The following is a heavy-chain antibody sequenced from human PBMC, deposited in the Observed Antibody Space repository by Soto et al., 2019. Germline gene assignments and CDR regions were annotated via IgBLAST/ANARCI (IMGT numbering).Heavy chain of an antibody. V-gene: IGHV1-69*06. Sequence: QVQLVQSGAEVKRPGSSVKVSCKASGGTFSNSTISWVRQAPGQGLEWMGGIIPIFGTAIYAQKFQGRVTITADKSTSTAYMELSSLGSEDTAVYYCAGGRRDGYNLPYYYGMDVWGQGTTVTVSS. CDR3: AGGRRDGYNLPYYYGMDV. D-gene: IGHD5-12*01. J-gene: IGHJ6*02. CDR2: IIPIFGTA. CDR1: GGTFSNST.